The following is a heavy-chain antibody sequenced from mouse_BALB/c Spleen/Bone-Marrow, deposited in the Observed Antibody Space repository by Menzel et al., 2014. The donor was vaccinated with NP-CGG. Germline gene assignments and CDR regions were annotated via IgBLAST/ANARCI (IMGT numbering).Heavy chain of an antibody. D-gene: IGHD6-2*01. Sequence: EVMLVESGGGFVQPGGSLRLSCAASGFTFSSYIMSWVRQTPEKRLEWVAYISHSGGSSYYLDTVKGRFTISRDNAKNPLYLQMSSLKSEDTAMYYCARVSPYWYLDVWGAGTTVTVSS. J-gene: IGHJ1*01. CDR3: ARVSPYWYLDV. CDR1: GFTFSSYI. CDR2: ISHSGGSS. V-gene: IGHV5-12-2*01.